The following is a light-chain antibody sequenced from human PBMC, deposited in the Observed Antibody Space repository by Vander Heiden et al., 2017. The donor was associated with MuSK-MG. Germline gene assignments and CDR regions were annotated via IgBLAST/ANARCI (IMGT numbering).Light chain of an antibody. CDR3: QQDNSYSLT. J-gene: IGKJ1*01. Sequence: DIQTTQPPSTLSASVGDRVTITCRASQNINIWLAWYQQKPGKAPNLLIYKASTLESGVPSRFIGSGSGTDFTLTISTLQPDDFATYYCQQDNSYSLTFGQGTKVEIK. CDR1: QNINIW. V-gene: IGKV1-5*03. CDR2: KAS.